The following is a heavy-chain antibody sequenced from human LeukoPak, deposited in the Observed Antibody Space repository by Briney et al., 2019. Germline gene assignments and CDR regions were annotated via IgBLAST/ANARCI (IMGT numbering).Heavy chain of an antibody. V-gene: IGHV4-39*07. J-gene: IGHJ6*03. D-gene: IGHD5-24*01. CDR3: ARASRDGYNLYYYYYYMDV. CDR2: IYYTGGT. Sequence: SETLSLTCTVSGGSISISSYYWGWIRQPPGKGLEWIGSIYYTGGTYYNPSLKSRLTISVDTSKNQFSLKLSSVTAADTAVYYCARASRDGYNLYYYYYYMDVWGKGTTVTISS. CDR1: GGSISISSYY.